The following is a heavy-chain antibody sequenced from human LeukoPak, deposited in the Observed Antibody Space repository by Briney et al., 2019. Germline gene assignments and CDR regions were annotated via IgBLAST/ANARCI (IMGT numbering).Heavy chain of an antibody. CDR1: GGSISSSSYY. CDR3: ARVAPGIAVAGMVSAFDI. J-gene: IGHJ3*02. D-gene: IGHD6-19*01. V-gene: IGHV4-39*07. CDR2: IYYSGST. Sequence: SETLSLTCTVSGGSISSSSYYWGWLRQPPGKGLEWIGSIYYSGSTYYNPSLKSRVTISVDTSKNQFSLKLSSVTAADTAVYYCARVAPGIAVAGMVSAFDIWGQGTMVTVSS.